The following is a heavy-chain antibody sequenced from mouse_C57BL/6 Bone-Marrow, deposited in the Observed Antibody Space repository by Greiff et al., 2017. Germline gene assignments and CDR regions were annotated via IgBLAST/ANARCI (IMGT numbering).Heavy chain of an antibody. CDR3: ARHEDRGDSRGAWFAY. V-gene: IGHV1-62-2*01. CDR1: GYTFTEYT. Sequence: VQLQQSGAELVKPGASVKLSCKASGYTFTEYTIHWVKQRSGQGLEWIGWFYPGSGSIKYNEKFKDKATLTADKSSSTVYMELSRLTSEDSAVYFGARHEDRGDSRGAWFAYWGQGTLVTVSA. D-gene: IGHD3-2*01. J-gene: IGHJ3*01. CDR2: FYPGSGSI.